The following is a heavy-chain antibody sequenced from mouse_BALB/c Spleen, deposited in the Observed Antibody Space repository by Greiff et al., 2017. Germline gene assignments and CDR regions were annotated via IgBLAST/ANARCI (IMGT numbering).Heavy chain of an antibody. V-gene: IGHV3-8*02. CDR1: GYSFTSGY. D-gene: IGHD3-1*01. Sequence: EVQLQQSGPSLVKPSQTLSLTCSVSGYSFTSGYWNWIRKFPGNKLEYMGYICYSGSTYYNPSLISRISITRDTSKNQYYLQLSSVTTKDTATYYCAIQHGAYWGQGTLVTVSA. J-gene: IGHJ3*01. CDR3: AIQHGAY. CDR2: ICYSGST.